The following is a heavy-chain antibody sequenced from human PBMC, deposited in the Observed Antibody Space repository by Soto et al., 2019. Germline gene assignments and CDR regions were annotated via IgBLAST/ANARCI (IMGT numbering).Heavy chain of an antibody. J-gene: IGHJ4*02. V-gene: IGHV1-18*01. CDR1: GYSFTTYG. D-gene: IGHD3-22*01. Sequence: QIQLVQSGTEVKRSGASVKVSCKTSGYSFTTYGLSWVRQAPGRGLEWVGWISGYNGNTNYAQKFQGTVLLTTDTPTSTGYMEIKSLRSHDTAVYYCVRDTYYYHSSGPAPFEYWGQGTQVTVSS. CDR3: VRDTYYYHSSGPAPFEY. CDR2: ISGYNGNT.